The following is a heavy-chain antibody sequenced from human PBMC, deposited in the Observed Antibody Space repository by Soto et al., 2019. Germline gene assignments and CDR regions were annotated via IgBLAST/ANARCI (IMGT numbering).Heavy chain of an antibody. J-gene: IGHJ4*02. Sequence: GGSLRLSCAASGFTFSSYAMSWVRQAPGKGLEWVSAISGSGGSTYYADSVKGRFTISRDNSKNTLYLQMNSLRAEDTAVYYCASTLGAAAGTSPFDYWGQGTLVTVSS. CDR1: GFTFSSYA. CDR3: ASTLGAAAGTSPFDY. D-gene: IGHD6-13*01. V-gene: IGHV3-23*01. CDR2: ISGSGGST.